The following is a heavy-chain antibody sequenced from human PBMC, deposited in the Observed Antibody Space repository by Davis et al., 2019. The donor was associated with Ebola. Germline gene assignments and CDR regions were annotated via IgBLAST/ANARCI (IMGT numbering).Heavy chain of an antibody. Sequence: GESLKISCAASGFTFSSYAMSWVRQAPGKGLEWVANIKQDGSEKYYVDSVKGRFTISRDNAKNSLYLQMNSLRAEDTAVYYCARDPYWSSSWYVMGDDYWGQGTLVTVSS. CDR3: ARDPYWSSSWYVMGDDY. D-gene: IGHD6-13*01. CDR2: IKQDGSEK. V-gene: IGHV3-7*01. CDR1: GFTFSSYA. J-gene: IGHJ4*02.